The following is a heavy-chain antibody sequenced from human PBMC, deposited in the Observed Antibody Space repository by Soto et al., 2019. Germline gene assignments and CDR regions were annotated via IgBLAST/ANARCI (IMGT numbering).Heavy chain of an antibody. CDR3: GKDSHWGIISPPHGH. V-gene: IGHV3-23*01. Sequence: EVQLWEAGGGLVQPGGSLRLSCAVSGFTFRSSPMSWVRRAPGKGLEWVSGIKGGDDSKHYAESVRGRFTLIRDNSKNTLLLQMDRLRVEDTAISYCGKDSHWGIISPPHGHWGQGTQVTVSS. CDR2: IKGGDDSK. CDR1: GFTFRSSP. J-gene: IGHJ4*02. D-gene: IGHD3-16*01.